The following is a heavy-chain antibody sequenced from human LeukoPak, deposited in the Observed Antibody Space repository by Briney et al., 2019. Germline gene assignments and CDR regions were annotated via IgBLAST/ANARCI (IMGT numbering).Heavy chain of an antibody. Sequence: GGSLRLSCAASGFTFSSYGMHWVRQAPGKGLEWVAFIRYDGSNKYYADSVKGRFTISRDNSKNTLYLQMNSLRAEDTAVYYCARAYSSSWPFDYWGQGTLVTVSS. CDR2: IRYDGSNK. J-gene: IGHJ4*02. D-gene: IGHD6-13*01. CDR3: ARAYSSSWPFDY. CDR1: GFTFSSYG. V-gene: IGHV3-30*02.